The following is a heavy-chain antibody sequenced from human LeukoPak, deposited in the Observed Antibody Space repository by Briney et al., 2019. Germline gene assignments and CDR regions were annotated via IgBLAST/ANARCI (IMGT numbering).Heavy chain of an antibody. CDR2: IRYDGSNK. CDR3: AKDNLYSGSYHREDDAFDI. J-gene: IGHJ3*02. Sequence: GGSLRLSCAASGFTFSSYGMHWVRQAPGKGLEWVAFIRYDGSNKYYADSVKGRFTISRDNSKNTPYLQMNSLRAEDTAVCYCAKDNLYSGSYHREDDAFDIWGQGTMVTVSS. CDR1: GFTFSSYG. D-gene: IGHD1-26*01. V-gene: IGHV3-30*02.